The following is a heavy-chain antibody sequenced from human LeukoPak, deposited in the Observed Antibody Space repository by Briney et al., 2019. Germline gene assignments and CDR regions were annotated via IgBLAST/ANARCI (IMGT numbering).Heavy chain of an antibody. CDR1: GGSISSYY. Sequence: SETLSLTCTVSGGSISSYYWSWIRQPPGKGLEWIGYIYYSGSTNYNPSLKSRVTISVDTSKNQFSLKLSSVTAADTAVYYCARGPTVTDYYYYYYGMDVWGQGTTVTVSS. J-gene: IGHJ6*02. D-gene: IGHD4-17*01. CDR2: IYYSGST. CDR3: ARGPTVTDYYYYYYGMDV. V-gene: IGHV4-59*01.